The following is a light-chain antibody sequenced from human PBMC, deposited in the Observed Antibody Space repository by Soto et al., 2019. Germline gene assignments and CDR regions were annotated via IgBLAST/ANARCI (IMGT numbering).Light chain of an antibody. J-gene: IGKJ4*01. CDR1: QSVSSSY. V-gene: IGKV3-20*01. CDR3: QQYGSSPLT. CDR2: GAS. Sequence: EIVLTQSPGTLSLSPGERVTLSCRASQSVSSSYLAWYQQKPGQAPRLLIYGASSRATGIPDRFSGSGSGTDFTLTMSRLEPEDFAVYYCQQYGSSPLTFGGGTKVDIK.